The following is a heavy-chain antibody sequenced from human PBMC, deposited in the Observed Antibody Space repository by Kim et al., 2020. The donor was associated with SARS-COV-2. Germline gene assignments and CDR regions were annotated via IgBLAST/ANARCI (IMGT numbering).Heavy chain of an antibody. CDR2: IYYSGST. CDR3: ASFPSPHYYGSGSYQKGAFDI. D-gene: IGHD3-10*01. J-gene: IGHJ3*02. V-gene: IGHV4-39*01. CDR1: GGSISSSSYY. Sequence: SETLSRTCTVSGGSISSSSYYWGWIRQPPGKGLEWIGSIYYSGSTYYNPSLKSRVTISVDTSKNQFSLKLSSVTAADTAVYYCASFPSPHYYGSGSYQKGAFDIWGQGTMVTVSS.